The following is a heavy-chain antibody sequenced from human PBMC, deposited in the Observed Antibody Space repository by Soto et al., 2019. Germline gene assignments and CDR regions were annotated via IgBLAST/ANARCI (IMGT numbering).Heavy chain of an antibody. CDR1: GFNLSSYS. J-gene: IGHJ4*02. D-gene: IGHD3-22*01. CDR2: ISGSSSYI. Sequence: GGSLRLSCVASGFNLSSYSLTWVRQAPGKGLEWVSSISGSSSYIYYADSVKGRFTVSRDNAKNSLYLQMNSLRAEDTAVYYCARVPRRYYYDISGYAYWGQGTLVTVSS. CDR3: ARVPRRYYYDISGYAY. V-gene: IGHV3-21*01.